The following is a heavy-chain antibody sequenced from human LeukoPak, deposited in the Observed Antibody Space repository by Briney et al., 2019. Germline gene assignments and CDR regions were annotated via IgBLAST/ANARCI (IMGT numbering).Heavy chain of an antibody. CDR2: MKDDGNEI. D-gene: IGHD1-26*01. V-gene: IGHV3-7*01. J-gene: IGHJ4*02. Sequence: PGGSLRLSCTASGFTFKNYRMTWVRQAPGKGLEWVASMKDDGNEIQYVDSVKGRFTISRDNAKYSLYLQMNNLRAEDTAVYYCARNRATNDYWGQGTLVTVSS. CDR3: ARNRATNDY. CDR1: GFTFKNYR.